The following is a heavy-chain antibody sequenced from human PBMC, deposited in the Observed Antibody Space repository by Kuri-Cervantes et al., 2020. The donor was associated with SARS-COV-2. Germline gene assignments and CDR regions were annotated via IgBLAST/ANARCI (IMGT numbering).Heavy chain of an antibody. Sequence: GGSLRLSCAASGFTFSGHWIHWVRQAPGKGLVWVSRINPDGSYTNNADSVKGRFTISRDNAKNSLYLQMNSLRAEDTAVYYCARDSSRITIFGVVTRYGMDVWGQGTTVTVSS. D-gene: IGHD3-3*01. V-gene: IGHV3-74*01. CDR2: INPDGSYT. CDR3: ARDSSRITIFGVVTRYGMDV. J-gene: IGHJ6*02. CDR1: GFTFSGHW.